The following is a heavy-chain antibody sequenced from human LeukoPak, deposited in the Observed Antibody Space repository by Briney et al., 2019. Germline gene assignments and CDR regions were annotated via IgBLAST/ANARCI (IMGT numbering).Heavy chain of an antibody. CDR3: ARAVPSGGSGWYWGDFFDY. Sequence: ASVKVSCKASGYSFTTYAMNWVRQAPGQGLERMGWVSGYNGNSNYAQKLQGRVTMTTDTSTSAAYMELRSLTSDDTAVYSCARAVPSGGSGWYWGDFFDYWGQGTLVTVSS. CDR2: VSGYNGNS. V-gene: IGHV1-18*01. D-gene: IGHD6-19*01. J-gene: IGHJ4*02. CDR1: GYSFTTYA.